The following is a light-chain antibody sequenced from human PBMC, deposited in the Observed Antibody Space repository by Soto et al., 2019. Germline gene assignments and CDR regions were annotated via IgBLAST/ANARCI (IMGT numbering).Light chain of an antibody. Sequence: QSALTQPPSASGSPGQSVTISCTGTSSGVGGYSYVSWYQQHPGKAPKLMIYEVTKRPSGVPDRFSASKSGNTASLTVSGLQAEDEADYYCSSYAGSNNFVFGTGTKVTVL. V-gene: IGLV2-8*01. CDR1: SSGVGGYSY. CDR2: EVT. CDR3: SSYAGSNNFV. J-gene: IGLJ1*01.